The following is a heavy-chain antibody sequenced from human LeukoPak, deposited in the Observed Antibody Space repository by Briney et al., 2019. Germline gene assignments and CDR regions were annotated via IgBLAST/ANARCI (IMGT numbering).Heavy chain of an antibody. Sequence: PSETLSLTCTVSGYSISSGYYWGWIQQPPGKGLEWIGSIYHSGSTYYNPSLKSRVTISVDTSKNQFSLKLSSVTAADTAVYYCALGYGDYSFWGQGTLVTVSS. V-gene: IGHV4-38-2*02. J-gene: IGHJ4*02. D-gene: IGHD4-17*01. CDR3: ALGYGDYSF. CDR2: IYHSGST. CDR1: GYSISSGYY.